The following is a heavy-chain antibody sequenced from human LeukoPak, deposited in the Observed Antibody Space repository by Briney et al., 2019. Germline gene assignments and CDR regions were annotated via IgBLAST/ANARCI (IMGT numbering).Heavy chain of an antibody. Sequence: PGGSLRLSCAASGFTFSSYWMSWVRQAPGKGLEWVSAISGSGGSTYYADSVKGRFTISRDNSKNTLYLQMNSLRAEDTAVYYCAKDYMYYDFWSGYYKINAFDIWGQGTMVTVSS. CDR2: ISGSGGST. J-gene: IGHJ3*02. V-gene: IGHV3-23*01. CDR1: GFTFSSYW. CDR3: AKDYMYYDFWSGYYKINAFDI. D-gene: IGHD3-3*01.